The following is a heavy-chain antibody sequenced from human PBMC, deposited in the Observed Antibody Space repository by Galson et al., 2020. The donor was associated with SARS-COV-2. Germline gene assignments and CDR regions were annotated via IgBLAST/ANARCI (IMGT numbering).Heavy chain of an antibody. D-gene: IGHD4-4*01. CDR1: GGSFSGYY. Sequence: SQTLSLTCAVYGGSFSGYYWSWIRQPPGKGLEWIGEINHSGSTNYNPSLKSRVTISVDTSKNQFSLKLSSVTAADTAVYYCTAVTTQGRGFDHWGQGTLVTVSS. J-gene: IGHJ5*02. CDR3: TAVTTQGRGFDH. CDR2: INHSGST. V-gene: IGHV4-34*01.